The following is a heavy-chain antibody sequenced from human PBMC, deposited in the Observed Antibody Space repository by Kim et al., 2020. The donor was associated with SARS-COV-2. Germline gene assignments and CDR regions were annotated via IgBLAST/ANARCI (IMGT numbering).Heavy chain of an antibody. D-gene: IGHD1-26*01. CDR2: IYTSGST. CDR3: ARESGGSYRRGAFDI. Sequence: SETLSLTCTVSGGSISSGSYYWSWIRQPAGKGLEWIGRIYTSGSTNYNPSLKSRVTISVDTSKNQFSLKLSSVTAADTAVYYCARESGGSYRRGAFDIWGQGTMVTVSS. J-gene: IGHJ3*02. CDR1: GGSISSGSYY. V-gene: IGHV4-61*02.